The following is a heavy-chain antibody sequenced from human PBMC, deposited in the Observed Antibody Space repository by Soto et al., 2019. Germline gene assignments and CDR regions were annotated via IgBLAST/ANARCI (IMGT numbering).Heavy chain of an antibody. V-gene: IGHV4-4*02. J-gene: IGHJ4*02. CDR2: IYHSGNT. D-gene: IGHD2-21*01. CDR3: ARGKAYCGRTNCFPFDH. CDR1: GDSINSENW. Sequence: SETLSLTCAVSGDSINSENWWSWVRQPPGKGLEWIGEIYHSGNTNYNPSLRSRLTISVDKSKNQFSLKLTSVTAADTAVYYCARGKAYCGRTNCFPFDHWGQGTLVTV.